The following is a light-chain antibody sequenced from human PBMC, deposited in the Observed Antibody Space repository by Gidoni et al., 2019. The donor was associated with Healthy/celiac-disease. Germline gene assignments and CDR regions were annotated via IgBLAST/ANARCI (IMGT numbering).Light chain of an antibody. Sequence: DIQMTQSPSTLSASVGDRVTITCRASQSISSWLAWYQQKPGKAPKLLIYDASSLESGVPSRFSGSGSGTEFTLTISSLQPDDLATYYCQQYNSYSTGTFGQGTKVEIK. CDR1: QSISSW. CDR3: QQYNSYSTGT. J-gene: IGKJ1*01. V-gene: IGKV1-5*01. CDR2: DAS.